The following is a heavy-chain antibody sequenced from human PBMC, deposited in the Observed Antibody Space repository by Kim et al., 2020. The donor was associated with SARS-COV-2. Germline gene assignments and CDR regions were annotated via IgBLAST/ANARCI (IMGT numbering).Heavy chain of an antibody. J-gene: IGHJ6*02. Sequence: GGSLRLSCAASGFTFSSYSMNWVRQAPGKGLEWVSSISSSSSYIYYADSVKGRFTISRDNAKNSLYLQMNSLRAEDTAVYYCARDHVTMIVVVPKSYYGMDVWGQGTTVTVSS. V-gene: IGHV3-21*01. CDR2: ISSSSSYI. CDR3: ARDHVTMIVVVPKSYYGMDV. CDR1: GFTFSSYS. D-gene: IGHD3-22*01.